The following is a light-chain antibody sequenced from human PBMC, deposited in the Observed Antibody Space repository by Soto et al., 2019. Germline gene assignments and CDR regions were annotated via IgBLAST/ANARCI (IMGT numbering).Light chain of an antibody. CDR3: SSYTSSSTPS. CDR2: DVS. J-gene: IGLJ3*02. CDR1: SSDVGCYNY. Sequence: QSALTQPASVSGYPGQSITISCTGTSSDVGCYNYVSWYQQHPGKAPKLMIYDVSNRPSGVSNRFSGSKSGNTASLTISGLQAEDEADYYCSSYTSSSTPSFGGGTKLTVL. V-gene: IGLV2-14*01.